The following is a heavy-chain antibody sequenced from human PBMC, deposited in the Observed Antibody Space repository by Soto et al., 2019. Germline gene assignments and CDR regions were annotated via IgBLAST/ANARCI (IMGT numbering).Heavy chain of an antibody. CDR3: ARGDGDYYDGNGYLGRH. V-gene: IGHV3-74*01. D-gene: IGHD3-22*01. CDR1: GFTFSSYS. Sequence: PGGSLRLSCAASGFTFSSYSMHWVRQAPGKGLVWVSRIKSDGSGTSYADSVKGRLTISRDNAKNTLYLQMNSLRAEDTAVYYCARGDGDYYDGNGYLGRHWGQGTLVTVSS. CDR2: IKSDGSGT. J-gene: IGHJ4*02.